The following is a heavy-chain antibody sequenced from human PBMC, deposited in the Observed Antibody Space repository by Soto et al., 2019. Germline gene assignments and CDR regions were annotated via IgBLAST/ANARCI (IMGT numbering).Heavy chain of an antibody. CDR1: GYTFTSHT. CDR2: SIVANGSP. V-gene: IGHV1-3*01. J-gene: IGHJ4*02. Sequence: QVQLVQSGAEVKEPGASVRVSCKASGYTFTSHTLHWERQAPGQGLEWMGWSIVANGSPRYAPQFQGRVTFGRDTSATTAYRELSSLTSEDTAVYYCAREPEDGVPGDYWGQGTLVVVSS. D-gene: IGHD3-3*01. CDR3: AREPEDGVPGDY.